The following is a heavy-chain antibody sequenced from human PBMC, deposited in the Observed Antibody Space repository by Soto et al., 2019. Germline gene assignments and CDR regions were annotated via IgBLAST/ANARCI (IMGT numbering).Heavy chain of an antibody. Sequence: KTSETLSLTCAVYGGSFSGYYWSWIRQPPGKGLEWIGEINHSGSTNYNPSLKSRVTISVYTSKNQFSLKLSSVTAADTAVYYCARESEQWLAPGPGYWGQGTLVTVSS. CDR1: GGSFSGYY. CDR3: ARESEQWLAPGPGY. CDR2: INHSGST. J-gene: IGHJ4*02. D-gene: IGHD6-19*01. V-gene: IGHV4-34*01.